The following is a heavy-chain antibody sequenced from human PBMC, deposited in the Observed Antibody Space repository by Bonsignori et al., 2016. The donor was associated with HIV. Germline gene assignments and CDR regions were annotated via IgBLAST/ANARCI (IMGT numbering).Heavy chain of an antibody. D-gene: IGHD2-15*01. CDR2: IDWDDDK. CDR3: ARMGDCSGGSCYSGAFDI. V-gene: IGHV2-70*04. J-gene: IGHJ3*02. Sequence: WIRQPPGKALEWLARIDWDDDKFYSTSLKTRLTISKDTSKNQVVLTMTNMDPVDTATYYCARMGDCSGGSCYSGAFDIWGQGTMVTVSS.